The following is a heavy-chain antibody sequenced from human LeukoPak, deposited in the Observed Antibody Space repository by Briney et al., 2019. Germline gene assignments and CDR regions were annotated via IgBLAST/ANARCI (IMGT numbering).Heavy chain of an antibody. V-gene: IGHV3-48*03. CDR2: ISSSGSTI. D-gene: IGHD6-13*01. J-gene: IGHJ3*02. CDR1: GFTFSSYE. CDR3: ARDRVAAAGFDI. Sequence: GGSLRLSRAASGFTFSSYEMNWVRQAPGKGLEWVSYISSSGSTIYYADSVKGRFTISRDNAKNSLYLQMNSLRAEDTAVYYCARDRVAAAGFDIWGQGTMVTVSS.